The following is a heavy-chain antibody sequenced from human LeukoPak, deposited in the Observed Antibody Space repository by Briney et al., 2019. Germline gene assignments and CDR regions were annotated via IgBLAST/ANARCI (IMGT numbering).Heavy chain of an antibody. CDR2: INPNSGGT. CDR1: GYTFTTYN. J-gene: IGHJ6*03. CDR3: ARGRLELLNYYYYMDV. V-gene: IGHV1-2*02. D-gene: IGHD1-7*01. Sequence: ASVKVSCKASGYTFTTYNINWVRQAPGQGLEWMGWINPNSGGTNYAQKFQGRVTMTRDTSISTAYMELSRLRSDDTAVYYCARGRLELLNYYYYMDVWGKGTTVTVSS.